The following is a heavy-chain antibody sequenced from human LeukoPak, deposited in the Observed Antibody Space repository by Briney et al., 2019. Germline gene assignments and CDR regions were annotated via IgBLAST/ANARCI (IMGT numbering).Heavy chain of an antibody. J-gene: IGHJ4*02. CDR3: ARDIYNRGTYYFDY. D-gene: IGHD1-1*01. CDR1: GFTFSNYG. Sequence: GRSLRLSCAASGFTFSNYGMHWVRQAPGKGLEWVALIWYDGSNKYYADSVKGRFTISRDNSKNTLYLQMSSLRAEDTAVFYCARDIYNRGTYYFDYWGQGTLVTVSS. CDR2: IWYDGSNK. V-gene: IGHV3-33*01.